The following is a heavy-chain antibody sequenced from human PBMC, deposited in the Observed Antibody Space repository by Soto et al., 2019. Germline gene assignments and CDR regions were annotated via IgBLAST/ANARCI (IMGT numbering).Heavy chain of an antibody. CDR2: SYYTGTT. CDR3: ARIVGSWDDHCED. V-gene: IGHV4-39*01. Sequence: QLQLQESGPGLVKPSEPLSLPCSVSGGSIPVDNYYWGWIRPPPGKALEWIATSYYTGTTYYSPPLKTRATISMDTSKNQFSVRLTSVTAADTAGYYGARIVGSWDDHCEDGGQGVLVTVSS. J-gene: IGHJ4*02. D-gene: IGHD2-15*01. CDR1: GGSIPVDNYY.